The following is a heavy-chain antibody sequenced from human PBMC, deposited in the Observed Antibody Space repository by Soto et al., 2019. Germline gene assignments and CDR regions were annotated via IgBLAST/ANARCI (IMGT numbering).Heavy chain of an antibody. D-gene: IGHD2-15*01. CDR2: ISYDGSNK. J-gene: IGHJ4*02. CDR1: GFTFSSYG. V-gene: IGHV3-30*18. CDR3: AKDRSLTFDY. Sequence: QVQLVESGGGVVQPGRSLRLSCAASGFTFSSYGMHWVRQAPGKGLEWVAVISYDGSNKYYADSVKGRFTISRDNSKNTLYLQMNSLRAEDTAVYYCAKDRSLTFDYWGQGTLVSVSS.